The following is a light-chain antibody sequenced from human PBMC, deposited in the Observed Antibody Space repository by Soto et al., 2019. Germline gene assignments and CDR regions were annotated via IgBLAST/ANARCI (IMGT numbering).Light chain of an antibody. V-gene: IGKV1-5*03. Sequence: DIQMTQSPSSLSASVGDRVVITCRASQSIGSWVAWYQQKPGRAPNLLIHKASHLESGVPSRFSGSGSGTEFTLTISSLQPDDFATYYCQQYNSYSFGQGTKVDNK. J-gene: IGKJ1*01. CDR3: QQYNSYS. CDR1: QSIGSW. CDR2: KAS.